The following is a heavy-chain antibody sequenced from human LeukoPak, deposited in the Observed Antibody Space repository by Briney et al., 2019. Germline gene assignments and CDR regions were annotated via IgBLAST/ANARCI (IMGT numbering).Heavy chain of an antibody. J-gene: IGHJ6*02. CDR3: ARDLSNGWYADGMDV. CDR1: GFTFSSYA. D-gene: IGHD6-19*01. Sequence: GGSLRLSCAASGFTFSSYAMHWVRQAPGKGLEWVAVISYDGSNKYYADSVKGRFTISRDNSKNTLYLQMNSLRAEDTAVYYCARDLSNGWYADGMDVWGQGTTVTVSS. V-gene: IGHV3-30-3*01. CDR2: ISYDGSNK.